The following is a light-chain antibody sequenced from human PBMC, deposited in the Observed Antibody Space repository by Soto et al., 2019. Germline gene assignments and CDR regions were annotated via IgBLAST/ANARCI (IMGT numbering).Light chain of an antibody. V-gene: IGLV1-51*01. CDR2: DNN. CDR3: GAWDISLSGVV. J-gene: IGLJ2*01. CDR1: SSNIGNNY. Sequence: QSVLTQPPSVSAAPGQKVTISCSGSSSNIGNNYVSWYQQLPGTAPKFLIYDNNKRPSGIPDRFSGSKSGTSATLDITGLQTGDEADYYCGAWDISLSGVVFGGGTKVTVL.